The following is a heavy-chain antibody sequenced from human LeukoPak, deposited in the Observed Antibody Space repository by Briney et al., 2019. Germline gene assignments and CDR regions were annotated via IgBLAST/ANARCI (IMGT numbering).Heavy chain of an antibody. CDR1: GGSISSSSYY. Sequence: KPSETLSLTCTVSGGSISSSSYYWGGIRHPPGKGPEWIGSIYYSGSTYYTPSLKSRVTISGDTSKSKFSLKMSSVTAADTAVYYCARKGQSSSWYLNGDYWGQGTLVTVSS. V-gene: IGHV4-39*01. CDR3: ARKGQSSSWYLNGDY. J-gene: IGHJ4*02. CDR2: IYYSGST. D-gene: IGHD6-13*01.